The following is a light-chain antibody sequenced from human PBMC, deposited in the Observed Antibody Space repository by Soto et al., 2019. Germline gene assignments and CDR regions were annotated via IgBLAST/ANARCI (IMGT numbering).Light chain of an antibody. Sequence: QSALTQPASVSGSPGQSITISCTGTSSDFGTNNYVSWYQHHPGKAPKLMIFEVSNRPSGVSSRFSGSKSGNTASLTISGLQTEDEADYYCSSYTTNTYVIFGGGTKVTVL. CDR3: SSYTTNTYVI. CDR1: SSDFGTNNY. CDR2: EVS. J-gene: IGLJ2*01. V-gene: IGLV2-14*01.